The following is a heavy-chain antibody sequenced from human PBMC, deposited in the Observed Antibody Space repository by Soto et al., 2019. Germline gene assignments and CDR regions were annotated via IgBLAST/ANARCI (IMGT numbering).Heavy chain of an antibody. V-gene: IGHV4-59*01. D-gene: IGHD2-21*02. J-gene: IGHJ6*02. CDR2: LYNSGST. CDR1: GGSIRSYY. CDR3: ARDLWGYCGTDCYPLDV. Sequence: PSETLSLTCTVSGGSIRSYYWSWIRQAPGKGLEWIGYLYNSGSTVYNPSLKSRVTISVDTSKNQVSPKLNPVTSADSSVFYCARDLWGYCGTDCYPLDVWGQGTTVTV.